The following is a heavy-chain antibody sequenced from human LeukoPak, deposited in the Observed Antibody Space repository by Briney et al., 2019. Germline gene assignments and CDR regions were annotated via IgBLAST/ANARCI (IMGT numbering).Heavy chain of an antibody. Sequence: TSETLSLTCTVTSGPITSDDWSWIRQPAGKGPEWIGRIFTGGSASYSPSLKSRVTMSLDTSKNQFSLKLSSATAADTAVYFCSRGGANDLWGQGTLVTVSS. V-gene: IGHV4-4*07. CDR3: SRGGANDL. CDR2: IFTGGSA. D-gene: IGHD4/OR15-4a*01. J-gene: IGHJ5*02. CDR1: SGPITSDD.